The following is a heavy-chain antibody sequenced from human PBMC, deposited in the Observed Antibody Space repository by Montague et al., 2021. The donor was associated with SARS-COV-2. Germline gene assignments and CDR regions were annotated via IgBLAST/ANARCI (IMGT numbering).Heavy chain of an antibody. V-gene: IGHV4-39*01. D-gene: IGHD6-13*01. J-gene: IGHJ6*02. CDR2: FSYTGST. CDR3: ARLPLVSSWSRAAGYYYYGMDV. CDR1: GGSISRSTSS. Sequence: SETLSLTCTVSGGSISRSTSSWAWIRQPPGKGLEWIGSFSYTGSTYYNPSLKSRVTISVDTSRNQFSLRLSSVTAADTSAYYCARLPLVSSWSRAAGYYYYGMDVWGQGTTVTVSS.